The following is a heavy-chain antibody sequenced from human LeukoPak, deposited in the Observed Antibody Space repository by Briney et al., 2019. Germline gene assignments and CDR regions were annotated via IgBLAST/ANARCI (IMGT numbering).Heavy chain of an antibody. D-gene: IGHD4-23*01. J-gene: IGHJ3*02. CDR1: GGSISSSSYY. V-gene: IGHV4-39*01. CDR3: ASGVVTYAFDI. CDR2: IYYSGST. Sequence: SETLSLTCTVSGGSISSSSYYWGWIRQPPGKGREWIGSIYYSGSTYYNPSLKSRVTISVDTSKNQFSLKLSSVIAADTAVYYCASGVVTYAFDIWGQGTMVTVSS.